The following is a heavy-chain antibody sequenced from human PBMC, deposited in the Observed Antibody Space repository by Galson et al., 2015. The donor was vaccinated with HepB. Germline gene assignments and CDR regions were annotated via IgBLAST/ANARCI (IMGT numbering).Heavy chain of an antibody. J-gene: IGHJ6*03. CDR3: VRNGGDV. V-gene: IGHV3-7*01. CDR1: EFTLRSHW. Sequence: SLRLSCAASEFTLRSHWMSWARQAPGKGLEWVATFPRDGTNTYYVDSVRGRFTISRDDAKNSLYLQMNNLSAEDTAVYYCVRNGGDVWGKGTTVTVSS. D-gene: IGHD2-8*01. CDR2: FPRDGTNT.